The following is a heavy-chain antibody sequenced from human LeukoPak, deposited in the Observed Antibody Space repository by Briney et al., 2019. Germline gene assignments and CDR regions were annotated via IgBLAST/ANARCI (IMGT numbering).Heavy chain of an antibody. CDR1: GFTFSNAW. Sequence: GGSLRLSCAASGFTFSNAWMSWVRQAPGKGLGWVSAISGSGGSTHYADSVKGRFTISRDNSKNTLYLQMNSLRVEDTAIYYCTRGMLRQPPDYWGQGMLVTVSS. V-gene: IGHV3-23*01. CDR3: TRGMLRQPPDY. J-gene: IGHJ4*02. D-gene: IGHD3-10*02. CDR2: ISGSGGST.